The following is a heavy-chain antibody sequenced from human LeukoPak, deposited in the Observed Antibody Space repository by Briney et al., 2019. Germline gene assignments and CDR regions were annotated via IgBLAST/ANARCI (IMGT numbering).Heavy chain of an antibody. J-gene: IGHJ3*02. CDR2: INSDGGST. D-gene: IGHD3-22*01. CDR3: AKDKAYDSSGYPPYDAFDI. CDR1: GFTFSSYW. V-gene: IGHV3-74*01. Sequence: GGSLSLSCAASGFTFSSYWMHWVRQAPGKGLGWVSRINSDGGSTSYTDSVKGRFTISRDNSKNTLYLQMNSLRAEDTAVYYCAKDKAYDSSGYPPYDAFDIWGQGTMVTVSS.